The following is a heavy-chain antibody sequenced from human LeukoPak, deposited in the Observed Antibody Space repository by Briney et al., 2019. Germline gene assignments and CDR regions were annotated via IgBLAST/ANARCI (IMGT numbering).Heavy chain of an antibody. CDR1: GGSISSGGYY. Sequence: PSQTLSLTCTVSGGSISSGGYYWSWIRQHPGKGLEWIGYIYYSGSTYYNPSLRSRVTISVDTSKNQFSLKLSSVTAADTAMYYCTREAGRYGGYGKSACFDYWGQGTLVTVSS. CDR3: TREAGRYGGYGKSACFDY. D-gene: IGHD5-12*01. V-gene: IGHV4-31*03. CDR2: IYYSGST. J-gene: IGHJ4*02.